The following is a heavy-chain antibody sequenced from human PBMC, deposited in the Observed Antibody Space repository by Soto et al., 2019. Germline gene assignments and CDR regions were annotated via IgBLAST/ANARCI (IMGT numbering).Heavy chain of an antibody. Sequence: QVQLVQSGAEVKKPGSSVKVSCKASGGTFSSYAISWVRQAPGQGLEWMGGIIAIFGTANYAQKFQGRVTITEDESKSTAYMELSSLRSEDTAVYYCARDQGEIATIGYYGMDVWGQGTTVTGSS. CDR2: IIAIFGTA. D-gene: IGHD2-21*01. CDR3: ARDQGEIATIGYYGMDV. J-gene: IGHJ6*02. CDR1: GGTFSSYA. V-gene: IGHV1-69*01.